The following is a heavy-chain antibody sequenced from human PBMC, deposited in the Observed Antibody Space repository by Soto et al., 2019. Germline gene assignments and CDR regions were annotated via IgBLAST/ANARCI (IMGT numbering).Heavy chain of an antibody. CDR3: AKGRGKNWNFDY. V-gene: IGHV3-23*01. CDR2: ISGSGGTA. D-gene: IGHD1-1*01. Sequence: EVQLLESGGGSVQPGGSLRLSCAASGFTFSSYAMHWVRRPPGKGLEWVSSISGSGGTADYADSVKGRFSISRDSLVNTLYLQMISLRAEDTAVYYCAKGRGKNWNFDYWGQGTLVTVSP. CDR1: GFTFSSYA. J-gene: IGHJ4*02.